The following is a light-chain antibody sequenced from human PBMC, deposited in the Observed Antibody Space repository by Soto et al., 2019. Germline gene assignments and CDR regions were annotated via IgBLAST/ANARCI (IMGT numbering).Light chain of an antibody. V-gene: IGLV2-14*01. CDR1: SSDVGGYDY. CDR2: DVS. CDR3: SSYTGSVTVI. Sequence: QSALTQPASVSGSPGQSITISCTGTSSDVGGYDYVSWYQQYPGKAPKLMIYDVSNRPSGVSNRFSGSKSGNTASLTISGLQAEDEADYYCSSYTGSVTVIFGGGTKLTVL. J-gene: IGLJ2*01.